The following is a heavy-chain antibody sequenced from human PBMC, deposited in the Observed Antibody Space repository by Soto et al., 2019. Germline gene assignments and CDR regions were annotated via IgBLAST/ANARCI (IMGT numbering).Heavy chain of an antibody. V-gene: IGHV3-23*01. D-gene: IGHD4-17*01. CDR2: ISGNGDNT. CDR1: GFTFSSYA. CDR3: ARLNGVNSRRMWFDP. J-gene: IGHJ5*02. Sequence: GGSLRLSCAASGFTFSSYAMSWVRQAPGKGLEWVSIISGNGDNTYCADSVKGRFTISRDNSKNTLYLQMNSLRAEDTAVYYWARLNGVNSRRMWFDPWGQGTLVTVSS.